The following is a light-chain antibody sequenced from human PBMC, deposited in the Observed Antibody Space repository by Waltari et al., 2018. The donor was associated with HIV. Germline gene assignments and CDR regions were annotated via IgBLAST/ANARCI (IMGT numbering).Light chain of an antibody. J-gene: IGLJ2*01. CDR2: DRT. CDR1: SSDVGCYNY. Sequence: QSALTQPRSVSGSPGQSVTLSCPGTSSDVGCYNYVSWYQQLPGKAPKLMIYDRTERPSGVPDRFSGSKSGNTASLTISGLQAEDEADYYCCSFAGSYTWLFGGGTKLTVL. V-gene: IGLV2-11*01. CDR3: CSFAGSYTWL.